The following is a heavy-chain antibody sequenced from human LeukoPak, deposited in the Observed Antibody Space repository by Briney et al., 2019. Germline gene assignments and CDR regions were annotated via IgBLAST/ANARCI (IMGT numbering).Heavy chain of an antibody. CDR2: IYTSGST. Sequence: SETLSLTRTVSGGSISSGSYYWSWIRQPAGKGLEWIGRIYTSGSTNYNPSLKSRVTISVDTSKNQFSLKLSSVTAADTAVYYCARDSAAAGGLVDWGQGTLVTVSS. D-gene: IGHD6-13*01. V-gene: IGHV4-61*02. CDR3: ARDSAAAGGLVD. J-gene: IGHJ4*02. CDR1: GGSISSGSYY.